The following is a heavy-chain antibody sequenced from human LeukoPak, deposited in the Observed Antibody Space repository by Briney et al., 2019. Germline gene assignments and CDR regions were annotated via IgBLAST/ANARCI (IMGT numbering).Heavy chain of an antibody. D-gene: IGHD3-10*01. CDR2: IWYDGSNK. J-gene: IGHJ4*02. CDR1: GFTFSSYG. CDR3: ARSPLWFGELYYFDY. Sequence: GGSLRLPCAASGFTFSSYGMHWVRQAPGKGLEWVAVIWYDGSNKYYADSVKGRFTISRDNSKNTLYLQMNSLRAEDTAVYYCARSPLWFGELYYFDYWGQGTLVTVSS. V-gene: IGHV3-33*01.